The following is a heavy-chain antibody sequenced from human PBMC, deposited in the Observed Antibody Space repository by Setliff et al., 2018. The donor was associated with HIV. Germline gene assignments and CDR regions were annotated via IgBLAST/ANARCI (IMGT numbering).Heavy chain of an antibody. CDR1: GFSFVDYA. CDR2: ISEGVGSA. V-gene: IGHV3-23*01. D-gene: IGHD5-12*01. Sequence: PGGSLRLSCAASGFSFVDYAMNWVRQAPGKGLEWVSSISEGVGSAYYADSVKGRFTISRDNSKNTVYLQMNSPRGEDTAVYYCAKDLGSDWFDPWAPGTPVTVS. J-gene: IGHJ5*02. CDR3: AKDLGSDWFDP.